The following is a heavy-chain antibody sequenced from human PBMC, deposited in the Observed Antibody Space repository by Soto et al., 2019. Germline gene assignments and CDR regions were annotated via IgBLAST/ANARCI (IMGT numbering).Heavy chain of an antibody. V-gene: IGHV3-7*01. CDR3: ARSHALDF. J-gene: IGHJ3*01. Sequence: ETLSLTCAVSGGSISSSNWWSWVRQAPGKGLEWGANIKQDGSKKYYVHSVKGRFTISRDNAKNPLYLQLNSPRAEDTAVYYCARSHALDFWGQGTMVTVSS. CDR2: IKQDGSKK. CDR1: GGSISSSNW.